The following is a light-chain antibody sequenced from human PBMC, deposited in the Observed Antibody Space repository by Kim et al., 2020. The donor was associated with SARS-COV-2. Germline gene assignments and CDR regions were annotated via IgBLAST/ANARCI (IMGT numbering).Light chain of an antibody. Sequence: SLSPGARATPSCRAGQSVSSSLAWYQQKPGQAPRLLIYDASNRATGIPARFSGSGSGTDFTLTISSLEPEDFAVYYCQLRSNWLTFGPGTKVDIK. CDR2: DAS. CDR3: QLRSNWLT. J-gene: IGKJ3*01. CDR1: QSVSSS. V-gene: IGKV3-11*01.